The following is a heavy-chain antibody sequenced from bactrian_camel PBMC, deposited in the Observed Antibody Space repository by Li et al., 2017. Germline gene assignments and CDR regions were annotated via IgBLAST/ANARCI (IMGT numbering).Heavy chain of an antibody. CDR1: RGTYRWYC. V-gene: IGHV3S1*01. D-gene: IGHD5*01. CDR2: LDNSGDSS. Sequence: HVQLVESGGGSVQSGGSLKLSCATSRGTYRWYCMGWFRQAPGKERDWVAALDNSGDSSYADSVKGRFTISKDTAKRILYLQMNRLQPEDTAMYYCAADRTQHSGRGTCSGFAFWGQGTQVTVS. CDR3: AADRTQHSGRGTCSGFAF. J-gene: IGHJ6*01.